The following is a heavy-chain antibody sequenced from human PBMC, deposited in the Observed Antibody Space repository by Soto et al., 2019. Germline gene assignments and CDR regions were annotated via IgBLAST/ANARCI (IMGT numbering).Heavy chain of an antibody. J-gene: IGHJ4*02. CDR2: IYWDDDK. V-gene: IGHV2-5*02. CDR1: GFSLSTRGVG. Sequence: QITLKESGPTLVKPTQTLTLTCTFSGFSLSTRGVGVGWIRQPPGKALEWLALIYWDDDKRHSPSLKSRLTIPKDISKNQVVLTMTNMDPVDTATYYCARDRSGNYGFDYWGQGTLVTVSS. CDR3: ARDRSGNYGFDY. D-gene: IGHD3-22*01.